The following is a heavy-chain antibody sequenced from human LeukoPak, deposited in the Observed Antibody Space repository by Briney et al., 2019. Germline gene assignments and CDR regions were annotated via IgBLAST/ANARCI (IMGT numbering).Heavy chain of an antibody. CDR2: ISSSSSTI. CDR1: GFTFSSYS. D-gene: IGHD3-22*01. CDR3: ARDHPNYYDSSGYYFPYGAFDI. J-gene: IGHJ3*02. V-gene: IGHV3-48*01. Sequence: GGSLRLSCAASGFTFSSYSMNWVRQAPGKGLEWVSYISSSSSTIYYADSVKGRFTISRDNSKNTLYLQMNSLRAEDTAVYYCARDHPNYYDSSGYYFPYGAFDIWGQGTMVTVSS.